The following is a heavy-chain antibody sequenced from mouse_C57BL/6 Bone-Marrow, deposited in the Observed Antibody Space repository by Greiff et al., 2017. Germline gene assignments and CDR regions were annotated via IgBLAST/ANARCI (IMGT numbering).Heavy chain of an antibody. Sequence: VQRVESGPELVKPGASVKISCKASGYAFSSSWMNWVKQRPGKGLEWIGRLYPGDGDTNYNGKFKGTATLTADKSSSTAYMQLSSLTSEDSAVYFCARCPLLLRCYFDVWGTGTTVTVSS. J-gene: IGHJ1*03. CDR2: LYPGDGDT. V-gene: IGHV1-82*01. CDR1: GYAFSSSW. D-gene: IGHD1-1*01. CDR3: ARCPLLLRCYFDV.